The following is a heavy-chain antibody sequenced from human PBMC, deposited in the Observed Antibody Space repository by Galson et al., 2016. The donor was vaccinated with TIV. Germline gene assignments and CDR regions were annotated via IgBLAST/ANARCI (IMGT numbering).Heavy chain of an antibody. J-gene: IGHJ4*02. CDR1: GFSLNDYG. V-gene: IGHV3-33*01. CDR2: IGYDGITK. Sequence: SLRLSCAVSGFSLNDYGTHWVRQAPGKGLEWVAVIGYDGITKYYADSVNGRFTISRHTSTNTLSLQMDSLTGEDTAMYYCARSAAFGTRSWYVFDSWGQGSMVTVAS. D-gene: IGHD3-10*01. CDR3: ARSAAFGTRSWYVFDS.